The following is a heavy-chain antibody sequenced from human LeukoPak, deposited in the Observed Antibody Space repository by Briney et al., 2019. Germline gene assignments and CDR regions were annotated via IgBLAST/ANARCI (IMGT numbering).Heavy chain of an antibody. CDR3: ARYGNYDSSGFFSLDY. CDR1: GFTFSGNS. D-gene: IGHD3-22*01. V-gene: IGHV3-66*01. CDR2: IYSGCST. Sequence: GGSLRLSCAASGFTFSGNSMTWVRQAPGKGLEWVSVIYSGCSTYYADSVKGRFTISRDNSKNTLYLQMSSLRAEDTAVYYCARYGNYDSSGFFSLDYWGQGTLVTVSS. J-gene: IGHJ4*02.